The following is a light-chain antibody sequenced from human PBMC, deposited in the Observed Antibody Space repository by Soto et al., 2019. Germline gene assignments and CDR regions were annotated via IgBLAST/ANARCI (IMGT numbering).Light chain of an antibody. CDR1: SSDVGSYNL. CDR2: EGS. CDR3: CSYAGSSTPV. Sequence: QSALTQPASVSGSPGQSITISCTGTSSDVGSYNLVSWYQQHPGKAPKLMIYEGSKRPSGVSNRFSGSKSGNTASQTISGLQAEDEADYYCCSYAGSSTPVFGGGTKLTVL. J-gene: IGLJ2*01. V-gene: IGLV2-23*01.